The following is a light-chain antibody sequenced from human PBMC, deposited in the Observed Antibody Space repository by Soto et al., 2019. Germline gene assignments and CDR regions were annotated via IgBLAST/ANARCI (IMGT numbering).Light chain of an antibody. CDR2: RNN. Sequence: QTVVTPPPSASGTPGQRVTISCSGSSSNIGSNYVYWYQQLPGTAPKLLIYRNNQRPSGVPDRFSGSKSGTSASLAISGLRSEDEADYYCAAWDDSLSGAVFGGGTKLTVL. J-gene: IGLJ2*01. CDR3: AAWDDSLSGAV. CDR1: SSNIGSNY. V-gene: IGLV1-47*01.